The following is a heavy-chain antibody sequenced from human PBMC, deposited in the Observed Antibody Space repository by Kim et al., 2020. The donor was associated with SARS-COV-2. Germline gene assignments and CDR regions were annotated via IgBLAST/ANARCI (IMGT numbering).Heavy chain of an antibody. V-gene: IGHV3-21*01. CDR3: ARGRAPCSSVSCDSGFDL. CDR2: ISTSSKYI. J-gene: IGHJ3*01. Sequence: GGSLRLSCAASGFTFSSYNMNWVRQAPGKGLEWVSFISTSSKYIYNADSVQGRFTISRDNAKNSLYLQMNSLRADDTSLYYCARGRAPCSSVSCDSGFDLCGQGTMVIVSS. CDR1: GFTFSSYN. D-gene: IGHD2-2*01.